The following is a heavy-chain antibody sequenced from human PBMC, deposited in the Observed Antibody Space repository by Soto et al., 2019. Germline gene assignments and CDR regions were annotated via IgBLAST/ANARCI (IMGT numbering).Heavy chain of an antibody. CDR1: GYTFTSYA. CDR2: INAGNGNT. CDR3: ARGGSLYWHVDL. V-gene: IGHV1-3*01. J-gene: IGHJ2*01. Sequence: QVQLVQSGAEVKKPGASVKVSCKASGYTFTSYAMHWVRQAPGQRLEWMGWINAGNGNTKYSQKFQGRVTITRDTSAGTVYVERSSLRSEDTAVYYCARGGSLYWHVDLWGRGTLVTVSS. D-gene: IGHD1-26*01.